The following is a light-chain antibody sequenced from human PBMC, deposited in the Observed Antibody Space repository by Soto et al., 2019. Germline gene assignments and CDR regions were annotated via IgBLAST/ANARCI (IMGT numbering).Light chain of an antibody. Sequence: QSVLTQPASVSGSPGQSITIYCTGTSSDIGTYNSVSWYQQHAGKVPKLMIYDVTNRPSGVSDRFSGSKSGNTASLTISGLQAEDEADYYCTSYTTSSTLVFGGGTKLTVL. CDR3: TSYTTSSTLV. V-gene: IGLV2-14*01. CDR1: SSDIGTYNS. CDR2: DVT. J-gene: IGLJ2*01.